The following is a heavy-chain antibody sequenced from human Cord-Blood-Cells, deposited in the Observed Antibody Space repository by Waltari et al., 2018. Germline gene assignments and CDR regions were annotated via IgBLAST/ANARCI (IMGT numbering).Heavy chain of an antibody. V-gene: IGHV3-53*04. CDR1: GLSSRSTY. J-gene: IGHJ3*02. CDR2: IYGGGST. D-gene: IGHD6-13*01. Sequence: EVQRVEAGRGLVHQGGCLRPSCAAAGLSSRSTYMSWVCQAPGKGLEWVSVIYGGGSTYYADSVKGRFTSSRHNSKNTLYLQMNSLRAEDTAVYYCARDRRAAGTAFDIWGQGTMVTVSS. CDR3: ARDRRAAGTAFDI.